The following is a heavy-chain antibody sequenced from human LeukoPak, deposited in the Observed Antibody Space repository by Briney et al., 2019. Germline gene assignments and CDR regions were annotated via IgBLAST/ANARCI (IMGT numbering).Heavy chain of an antibody. D-gene: IGHD3-10*01. CDR3: ASGQTYYYGSGSLNFDY. CDR2: ISAYNGNT. V-gene: IGHV1-18*01. Sequence: GASVKVSCKASGYTFTSYGISWVRQAPGQGLEWMGWISAYNGNTNYAQKLQGRVTMTTDTSTSTAYMELRSLRSDDTAVYYCASGQTYYYGSGSLNFDYWGQGTLVTVSS. CDR1: GYTFTSYG. J-gene: IGHJ4*02.